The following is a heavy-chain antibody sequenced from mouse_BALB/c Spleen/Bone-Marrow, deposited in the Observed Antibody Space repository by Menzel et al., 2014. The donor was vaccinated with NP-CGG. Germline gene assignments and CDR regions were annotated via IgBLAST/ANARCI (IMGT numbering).Heavy chain of an antibody. Sequence: VQLQQSGAELVKPGASVKTSCKAFGYTFTTYPIEWMKQNHGKGLEWIGNFHPYNDDTKYNEKFKGKAKLTVEKSSSPVFLELSRLTFYVSGVYYFTRGGGFAYWGQGTLVTVSA. CDR3: TRGGGFAY. J-gene: IGHJ3*01. V-gene: IGHV1-47*01. CDR2: FHPYNDDT. CDR1: GYTFTTYP.